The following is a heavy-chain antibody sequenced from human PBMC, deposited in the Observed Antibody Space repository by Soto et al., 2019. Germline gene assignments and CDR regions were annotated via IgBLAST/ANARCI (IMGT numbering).Heavy chain of an antibody. CDR1: GGSISSSSYY. D-gene: IGHD2-2*01. J-gene: IGHJ6*03. CDR3: ARIRYCSSTSCYGYYYYYMDV. CDR2: INHSGST. V-gene: IGHV4-39*07. Sequence: PSETLSLTCTVSGGSISSSSYYWSWIRQPPGKGLEWIGEINHSGSTNYNPSLKSRVTISVDTSKNQFSLKLSSVTTADTAVYYCARIRYCSSTSCYGYYYYYMDVWGKGTTVTVSS.